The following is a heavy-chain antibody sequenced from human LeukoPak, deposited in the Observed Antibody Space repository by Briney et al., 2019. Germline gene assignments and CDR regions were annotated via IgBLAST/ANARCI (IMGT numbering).Heavy chain of an antibody. J-gene: IGHJ4*02. D-gene: IGHD3-22*01. CDR1: GFTLSSNY. Sequence: GGSLRLSCAASGFTLSSNYMSWVSQAPGKGLEWVSVIYSGGSTYYADSVKGRFTISSDNSKNTLYLQMKNLRAEHTALYSCDERRGSSGYYVDYWGQGTLVTVSS. CDR3: DERRGSSGYYVDY. V-gene: IGHV3-66*01. CDR2: IYSGGST.